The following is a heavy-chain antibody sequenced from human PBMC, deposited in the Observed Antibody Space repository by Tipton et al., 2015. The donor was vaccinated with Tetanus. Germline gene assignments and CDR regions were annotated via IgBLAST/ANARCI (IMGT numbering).Heavy chain of an antibody. D-gene: IGHD4-11*01. J-gene: IGHJ3*02. CDR1: GGSINSGGYY. Sequence: TLSLTCTVSGGSINSGGYYWSWIRQPPGKGLEWIAFIHHSGLAFSKPSLKSRVSISIDTSQNQFSLRLTSVTAADTAVYFCARNVYTVTNDAFDIWGHGTLVNVSS. CDR2: IHHSGLA. CDR3: ARNVYTVTNDAFDI. V-gene: IGHV4-30-4*01.